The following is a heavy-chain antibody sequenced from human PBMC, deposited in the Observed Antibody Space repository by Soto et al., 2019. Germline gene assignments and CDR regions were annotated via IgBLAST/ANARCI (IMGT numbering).Heavy chain of an antibody. Sequence: SETLSLTCAVSGGSISSGGYSWSWIRQPPGKGLEWIGYIYHSGSTYYNPSLKSRVTISVDRSKNQFSLKLSSVTAADTAVYYCARRSSPSGSYWVAKYYFDYWGQGTLVTVSS. CDR3: ARRSSPSGSYWVAKYYFDY. D-gene: IGHD1-26*01. V-gene: IGHV4-30-2*01. CDR2: IYHSGST. CDR1: GGSISSGGYS. J-gene: IGHJ4*02.